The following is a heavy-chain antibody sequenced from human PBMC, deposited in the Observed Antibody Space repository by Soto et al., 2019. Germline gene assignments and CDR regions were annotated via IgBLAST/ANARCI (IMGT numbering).Heavy chain of an antibody. D-gene: IGHD2-2*01. CDR3: ARDSRTGCSSTDCYMS. J-gene: IGHJ5*02. Sequence: SETLSLTCAASADSISSGAWWSWVRQSPGKGLQWIGEIYHSGNTRNNPSLKSRVTMSVDKSNNQFSLNLMSVTAADTATYYCARDSRTGCSSTDCYMSWGRGILVTVSS. CDR2: IYHSGNT. V-gene: IGHV4-4*02. CDR1: ADSISSGAW.